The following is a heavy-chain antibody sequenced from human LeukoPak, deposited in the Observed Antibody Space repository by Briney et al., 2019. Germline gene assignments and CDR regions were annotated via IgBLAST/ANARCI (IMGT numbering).Heavy chain of an antibody. Sequence: PSETLSLTCAVSGYSISSGYYWGWIRQPPGKGLEWIGSIYHSGSTYYNPSLKSRVTISVDTSKNQFSLKLSSVTAADTAVYYCARHVDYDILTGDSPGYFDYWGQGTLVIVSS. CDR1: GYSISSGYY. CDR3: ARHVDYDILTGDSPGYFDY. V-gene: IGHV4-38-2*01. J-gene: IGHJ4*02. D-gene: IGHD3-9*01. CDR2: IYHSGST.